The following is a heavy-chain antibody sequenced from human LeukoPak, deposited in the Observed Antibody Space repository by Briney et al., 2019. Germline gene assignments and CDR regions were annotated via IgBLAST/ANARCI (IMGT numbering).Heavy chain of an antibody. CDR2: ISSSSSTK. Sequence: GGSRRLSCAASGFTFSTYSINWVRQAPGKGLEWISYISSSSSTKYYADSVKGRFTISRDNAKNSLYLEMYSLRDEDTAVYYCATQSLSSGYSGFDIWGQGTMVTVSS. V-gene: IGHV3-48*02. CDR1: GFTFSTYS. J-gene: IGHJ3*02. CDR3: ATQSLSSGYSGFDI. D-gene: IGHD3-22*01.